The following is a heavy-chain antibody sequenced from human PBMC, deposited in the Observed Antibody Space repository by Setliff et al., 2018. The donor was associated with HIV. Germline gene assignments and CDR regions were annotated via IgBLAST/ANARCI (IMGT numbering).Heavy chain of an antibody. D-gene: IGHD3-10*01. V-gene: IGHV3-7*01. J-gene: IGHJ3*02. Sequence: PGGSLSLSCVASGFTLSRCWMSWVRQAPGKGLEWVSNIKQDGSEKNYVDSVMGRFTISRDNAKNTLYLQMNSLTADDTAMYYCACPKEGYSGSGGAFQIWGQGTMVTVSS. CDR1: GFTLSRCW. CDR3: ACPKEGYSGSGGAFQI. CDR2: IKQDGSEK.